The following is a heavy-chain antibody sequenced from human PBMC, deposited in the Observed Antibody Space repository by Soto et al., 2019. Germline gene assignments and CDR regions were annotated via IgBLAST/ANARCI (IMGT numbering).Heavy chain of an antibody. CDR3: AHSPGDFWSGYYTRTVPAYFDY. Sequence: SGPTLVNPTQTLTLTCTFSGFSLSTSGVGVGWIRQPPGKALEWLALIYWNDDKLYSPSLKSRLTITKDTSKNQVVLTMTNMDLVDTATYYCAHSPGDFWSGYYTRTVPAYFDYWGQGTLVTVSS. D-gene: IGHD3-3*01. V-gene: IGHV2-5*01. CDR2: IYWNDDK. CDR1: GFSLSTSGVG. J-gene: IGHJ4*02.